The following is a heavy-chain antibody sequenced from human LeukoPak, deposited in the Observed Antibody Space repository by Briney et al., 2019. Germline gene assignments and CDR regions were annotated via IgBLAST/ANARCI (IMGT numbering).Heavy chain of an antibody. D-gene: IGHD6-19*01. CDR1: GGTFSSYA. V-gene: IGHV1-69*05. J-gene: IGHJ4*02. CDR3: VPTAGYSSGWYNFDY. Sequence: SVKVSCKASGGTFSSYAISWVRQAPGQGLEWMGGIIPIFGTANYAQKFQGRVTITTDESTSTAYMELSSLRSEDTAVYYCVPTAGYSSGWYNFDYWGQETLVTVSS. CDR2: IIPIFGTA.